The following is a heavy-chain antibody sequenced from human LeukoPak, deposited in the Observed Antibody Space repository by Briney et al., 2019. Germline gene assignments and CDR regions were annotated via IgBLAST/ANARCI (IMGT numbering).Heavy chain of an antibody. V-gene: IGHV3-23*01. J-gene: IGHJ4*02. Sequence: GGSLRLSCAASGFTFNSYAMSWVRQAPGKGLEWVSAITGSGGDTYHAESVKGRSTISRDNSQDTLYLQMNSLTVEDMAVYYCAKGNRDSRPYYFDFWGQGTLVTVSS. CDR1: GFTFNSYA. CDR2: ITGSGGDT. CDR3: AKGNRDSRPYYFDF. D-gene: IGHD3-3*01.